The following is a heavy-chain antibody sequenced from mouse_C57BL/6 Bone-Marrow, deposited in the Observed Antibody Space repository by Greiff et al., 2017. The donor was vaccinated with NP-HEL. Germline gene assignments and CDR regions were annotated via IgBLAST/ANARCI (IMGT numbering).Heavy chain of an antibody. Sequence: LVESGGGLVQPGGSLKLSCAASGFTFSDYYMYWVRQTPEKRLEWVAYISNGGGSTYYPDTVKGRFTISRDNAKNTLYLQMSRLKSEDTAMYYCARLITTVVATRYFDVWGTGTTVTVSS. V-gene: IGHV5-12*01. CDR2: ISNGGGST. CDR3: ARLITTVVATRYFDV. CDR1: GFTFSDYY. J-gene: IGHJ1*03. D-gene: IGHD1-1*01.